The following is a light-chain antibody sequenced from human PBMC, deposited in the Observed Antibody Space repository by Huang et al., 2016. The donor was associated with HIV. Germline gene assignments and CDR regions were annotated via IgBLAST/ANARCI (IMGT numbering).Light chain of an antibody. CDR2: WAS. J-gene: IGKJ3*01. CDR1: QSVLSGNNKNY. CDR3: QQYFNPPVT. V-gene: IGKV4-1*01. Sequence: EIVMTQSPDSLAVSLGERATINCKSSQSVLSGNNKNYLAWFQQKSGQPPKLLIYWASTRESGVPDRFSGSGSRTDFTLTINNLQPEDVAVYYCQQYFNPPVTFGPGTKVHVK.